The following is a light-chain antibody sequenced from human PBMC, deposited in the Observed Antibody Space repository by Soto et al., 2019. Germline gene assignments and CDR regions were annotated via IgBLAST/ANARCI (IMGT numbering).Light chain of an antibody. CDR3: QQYNSYSWT. V-gene: IGKV1-5*03. Sequence: DIQMTQSPSTLSASVGDRVTITCRASQSINNWLAWYQQKPGKAPKLLIYKASNLESGVPSRFSGSGSGTEFTLTISSLQPDDFATYYCQQYNSYSWTFGQGTKV. CDR1: QSINNW. J-gene: IGKJ1*01. CDR2: KAS.